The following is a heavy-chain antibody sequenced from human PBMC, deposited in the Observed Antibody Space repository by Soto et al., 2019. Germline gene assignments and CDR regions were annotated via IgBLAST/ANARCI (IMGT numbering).Heavy chain of an antibody. Sequence: QVQLVESGGGLVKPGGSLRLSCAASGFTFSDYYMSWIRQAPGKGLEWVSYISSSSSYTNYADSVKGRFTISRDNAKNSLYLQMNSLRADDTAVYYCARENLLVGARSINWFDLWGQGTQVTVCS. CDR3: ARENLLVGARSINWFDL. CDR2: ISSSSSYT. J-gene: IGHJ5*02. CDR1: GFTFSDYY. V-gene: IGHV3-11*06. D-gene: IGHD1-26*01.